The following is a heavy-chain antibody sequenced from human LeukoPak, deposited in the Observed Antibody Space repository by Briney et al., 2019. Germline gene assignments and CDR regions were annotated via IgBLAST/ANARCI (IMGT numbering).Heavy chain of an antibody. CDR2: IVVGSGNT. D-gene: IGHD1-7*01. CDR1: GFTFTSSA. Sequence: SVKVSCKASGFTFTSSAMQWVRQARGQRLEWIGWIVVGSGNTEYAQKFQERVTITRDMSTSTAYMELSSLRSEDMAVYYCARDGITGTTAYYYYGMDVWGQGTTVTVSS. J-gene: IGHJ6*02. CDR3: ARDGITGTTAYYYYGMDV. V-gene: IGHV1-58*02.